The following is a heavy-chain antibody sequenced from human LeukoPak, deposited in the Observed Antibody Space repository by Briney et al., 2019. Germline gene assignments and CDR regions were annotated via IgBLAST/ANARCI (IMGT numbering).Heavy chain of an antibody. CDR1: GFTFSNYG. CDR3: VRDHCPSNNCYTSDDY. D-gene: IGHD2-2*02. Sequence: GGSLRLSCAASGFTFSNYGMHWVRQAPGKGLEWVAVISYDGSNKYYADSVKGRFTISRDNSKNTLYLQMNSLGAEDTALYYCVRDHCPSNNCYTSDDYWGQGTQVTVSS. CDR2: ISYDGSNK. J-gene: IGHJ4*02. V-gene: IGHV3-30*03.